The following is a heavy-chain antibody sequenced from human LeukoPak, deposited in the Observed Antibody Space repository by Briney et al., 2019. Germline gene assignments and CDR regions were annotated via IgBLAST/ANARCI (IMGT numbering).Heavy chain of an antibody. V-gene: IGHV3-7*03. D-gene: IGHD1-1*01. CDR1: GFTFTTYW. CDR3: ANRGTTGS. CDR2: INQDGTEK. J-gene: IGHJ5*02. Sequence: PGGSLRLSCAASGFTFTTYWMTWVRQAPGKGLEWVASINQDGTEKYYVDSVKGRFTISRDNSNYILYLQMNSLTDADTAVYYCANRGTTGSWGQGTLVAVSS.